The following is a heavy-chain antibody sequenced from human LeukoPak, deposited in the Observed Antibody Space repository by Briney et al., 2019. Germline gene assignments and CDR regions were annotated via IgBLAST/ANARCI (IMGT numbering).Heavy chain of an antibody. CDR2: IYPGDSET. D-gene: IGHD2-15*01. V-gene: IGHV5-51*01. J-gene: IGHJ4*02. CDR1: GYRFTSYW. CDR3: ARHVLSGGSCYLDY. Sequence: GESLKISFKGSGYRFTSYWIGWVRQMPGKGLEWMGIIYPGDSETRFSPSFQGQVTISADKSSSAAYLQWSSLKASDTAIYFCARHVLSGGSCYLDYWGQGTRVSVSS.